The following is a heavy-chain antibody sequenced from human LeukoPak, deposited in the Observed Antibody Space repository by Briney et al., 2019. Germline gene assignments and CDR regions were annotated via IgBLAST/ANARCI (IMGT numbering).Heavy chain of an antibody. CDR2: INSDGSST. CDR1: GFTFSSYW. D-gene: IGHD6-13*01. Sequence: GGSLRLSCAASGFTFSSYWMHWVRQAPGKGLVWVSRINSDGSSTSYADSVKGRFTISRDNSKNTLYLQMNGLRAEDTAVYYCARFIAAPYYFDYWGRGTLVTVSS. V-gene: IGHV3-74*01. J-gene: IGHJ4*02. CDR3: ARFIAAPYYFDY.